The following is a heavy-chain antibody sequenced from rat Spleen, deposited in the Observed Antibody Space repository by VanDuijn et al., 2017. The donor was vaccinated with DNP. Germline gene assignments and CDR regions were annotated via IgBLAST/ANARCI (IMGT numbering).Heavy chain of an antibody. CDR1: GFTFSDYG. V-gene: IGHV5S13*01. Sequence: EVQLVESGGGLVQPGRSMKLSCTASGFTFSDYGMAWVLQAPTKGLEWVASITYDGGSTFYRDSVAGRFTISRDNAKHTQYLQIDSLRSEDSATYYCASNTYFDYWGQGVMVTVSS. CDR3: ASNTYFDY. CDR2: ITYDGGST. J-gene: IGHJ2*01.